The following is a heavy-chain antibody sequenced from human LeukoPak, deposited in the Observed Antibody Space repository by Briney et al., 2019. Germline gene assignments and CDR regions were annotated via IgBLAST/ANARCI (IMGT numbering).Heavy chain of an antibody. V-gene: IGHV3-66*02. D-gene: IGHD5-18*01. J-gene: IGHJ4*02. CDR3: ARESSYGYVDY. CDR2: IYSGGST. Sequence: GGSLGLSCAASGFTVSSNYMSWVRQAPGKGLEWVSVIYSGGSTYYADSVKGRFTTSRDNSKNTLYLQMNSLRAEDTAVYYCARESSYGYVDYWGQGTLVTVSS. CDR1: GFTVSSNY.